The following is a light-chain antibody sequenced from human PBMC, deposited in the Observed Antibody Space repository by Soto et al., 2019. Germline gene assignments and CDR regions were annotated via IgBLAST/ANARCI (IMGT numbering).Light chain of an antibody. Sequence: EIVMTQSPATLSVSPGETATLSCMASQSGSYNLAWYQQKPGQGPRLLIYGAFTRATGIPARFSGSGSGTEFTLTISSLQSEDFAVYYCQQYKNWPPLTFGGGTKVEIK. CDR3: QQYKNWPPLT. V-gene: IGKV3-15*01. J-gene: IGKJ4*01. CDR1: QSGSYN. CDR2: GAF.